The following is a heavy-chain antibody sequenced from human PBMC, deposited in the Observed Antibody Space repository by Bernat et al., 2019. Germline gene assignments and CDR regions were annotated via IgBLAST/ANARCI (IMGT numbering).Heavy chain of an antibody. CDR1: GGTFSSYT. J-gene: IGHJ4*02. D-gene: IGHD3-9*01. CDR3: ARMERYYDILTGYDY. V-gene: IGHV1-69*08. Sequence: QVQLVQSGAEVKKPGSSVKVSRKASGGTFSSYTISWVRQAPGQGLEWMGRIIPILGTANYAQKFQGRVTITADKSTSTAYMELSSLRSEDTAVYYCARMERYYDILTGYDYWGQGTLVTISS. CDR2: IIPILGTA.